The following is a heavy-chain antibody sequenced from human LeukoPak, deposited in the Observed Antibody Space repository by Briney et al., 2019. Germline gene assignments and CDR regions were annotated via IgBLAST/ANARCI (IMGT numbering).Heavy chain of an antibody. Sequence: GGSLRLSCVVSGFSFSDNVFHWVRQAPGKGLEWVTYLSYDGVNAFYADSVKGRFTISRDTAGGTVSLQMDNLRAEDTAVYYCAKDYDSRDEHFDYWGQGTLVTVSS. V-gene: IGHV3-30*04. CDR3: AKDYDSRDEHFDY. CDR2: LSYDGVNA. D-gene: IGHD3-16*01. J-gene: IGHJ4*02. CDR1: GFSFSDNV.